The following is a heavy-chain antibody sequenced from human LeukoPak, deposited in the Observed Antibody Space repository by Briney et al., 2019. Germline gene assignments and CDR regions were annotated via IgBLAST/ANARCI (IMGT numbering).Heavy chain of an antibody. J-gene: IGHJ3*02. Sequence: ASVKVSCKASGYTFTSYGISWVRQAPGQGLEWMGWISAYNGNTNYAQKLQGRVTMTTDTSTSTAYMELRSLRSDDTAVYYCARSSGYYPPRDAFDIWGQGTMVTVSS. V-gene: IGHV1-18*01. D-gene: IGHD3-22*01. CDR3: ARSSGYYPPRDAFDI. CDR1: GYTFTSYG. CDR2: ISAYNGNT.